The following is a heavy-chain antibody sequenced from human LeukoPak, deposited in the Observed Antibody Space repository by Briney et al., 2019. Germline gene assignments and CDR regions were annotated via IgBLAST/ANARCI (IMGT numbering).Heavy chain of an antibody. CDR2: INHSGST. CDR3: ARGFY. J-gene: IGHJ4*02. Sequence: SETLSLTCAVYGGSFSGYYWSWIRQPPGKGLEWIGEINHSGSTNYNPSLKSRVTISVDTSKNQFSLKLSSVTAADTAVHYCARGFYWGQGTLVTVSS. V-gene: IGHV4-34*01. CDR1: GGSFSGYY.